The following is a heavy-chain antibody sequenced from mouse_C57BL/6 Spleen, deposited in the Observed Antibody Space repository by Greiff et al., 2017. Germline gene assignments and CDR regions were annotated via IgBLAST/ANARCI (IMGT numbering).Heavy chain of an antibody. Sequence: VKLMESGPGLVAPSQSLSITCTVSGFSLTSYGVHWVRQPPGKGLEWLVVIWSDGSTTYNSALKSRLSISKDNSKSQVFLKMNSLQTDDTAMYYCARHRGSNYGYFDVWGTGTTVTVSS. D-gene: IGHD2-5*01. CDR1: GFSLTSYG. CDR2: IWSDGST. J-gene: IGHJ1*03. CDR3: ARHRGSNYGYFDV. V-gene: IGHV2-6-1*01.